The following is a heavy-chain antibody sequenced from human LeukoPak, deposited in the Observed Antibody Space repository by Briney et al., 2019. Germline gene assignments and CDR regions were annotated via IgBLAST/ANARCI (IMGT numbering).Heavy chain of an antibody. V-gene: IGHV1-2*04. Sequence: ASVKVSCKASGYTFTGYYMHWVRQAPGQGLEWMGWINPNSGGTNYAQKFQGWVTMTRDTSISTAYMELSRLRSDDTAVYYCVSQLWSLFDAFDIWGQGTMVTVSS. CDR2: INPNSGGT. J-gene: IGHJ3*02. CDR1: GYTFTGYY. CDR3: VSQLWSLFDAFDI. D-gene: IGHD5-18*01.